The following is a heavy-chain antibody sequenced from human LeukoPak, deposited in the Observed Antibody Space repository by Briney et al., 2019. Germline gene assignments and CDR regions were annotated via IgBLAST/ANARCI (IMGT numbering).Heavy chain of an antibody. CDR1: GFTFSSYS. D-gene: IGHD6-13*01. CDR3: ARDHSSSWRDAFDI. J-gene: IGHJ3*02. Sequence: GGSLRLSCAASGFTFSSYSMNWVRQAPGKGLEWVSSISSSSSYIYYADSVKGRFTISRDNAKNSLYLQMNSLRAEDTAVYYCARDHSSSWRDAFDIWGQGTMVTVSS. V-gene: IGHV3-21*01. CDR2: ISSSSSYI.